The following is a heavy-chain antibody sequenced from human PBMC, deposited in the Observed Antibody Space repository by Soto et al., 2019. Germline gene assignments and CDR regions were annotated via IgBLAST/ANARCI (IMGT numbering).Heavy chain of an antibody. CDR1: DGSSNSFC. CDR3: ARGGHGSGWYLGY. V-gene: IGHV4-59*01. J-gene: IGHJ4*02. Sequence: LSHTYSVADGSSNSFCCSCIRQSPGKGLEWIGYIYYTGSTNYNPSLKSRVTMSIGTSKKHFSLKLTSVTAADTAVYYCARGGHGSGWYLGYWGRGVQVTVSS. CDR2: IYYTGST. D-gene: IGHD6-19*01.